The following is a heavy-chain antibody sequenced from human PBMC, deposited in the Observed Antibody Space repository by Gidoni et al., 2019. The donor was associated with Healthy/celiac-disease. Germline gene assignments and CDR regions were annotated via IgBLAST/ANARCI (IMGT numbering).Heavy chain of an antibody. J-gene: IGHJ6*02. CDR1: GGSISSYY. V-gene: IGHV4-59*01. Sequence: QVQLQESGPGLVKPSETLSLTCTVSGGSISSYYWGWLRQPPGKGLEWIGYIYYSGSTNYNPSLKSRVTISVDTSKNQFSLKLSSVTAADTAVYYCARDRGPAANNYYYYYGMDVWGQGTTVTVSS. CDR2: IYYSGST. D-gene: IGHD2-2*01. CDR3: ARDRGPAANNYYYYYGMDV.